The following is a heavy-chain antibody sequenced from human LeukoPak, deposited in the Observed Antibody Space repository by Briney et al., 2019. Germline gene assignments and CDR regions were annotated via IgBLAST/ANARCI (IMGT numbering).Heavy chain of an antibody. D-gene: IGHD3-10*01. CDR2: IIPIFGTA. J-gene: IGHJ4*02. CDR1: GGTFRSYA. V-gene: IGHV1-69*05. CDR3: ASGFGEYMLAPFDY. Sequence: SVKVSXKASGGTFRSYAISWVRQAPGQGLEWMGGIIPIFGTANYAQKFQGRVTITTDESTSTAYMELSSLRSEDTAVYYCASGFGEYMLAPFDYWGQGTLVTVSS.